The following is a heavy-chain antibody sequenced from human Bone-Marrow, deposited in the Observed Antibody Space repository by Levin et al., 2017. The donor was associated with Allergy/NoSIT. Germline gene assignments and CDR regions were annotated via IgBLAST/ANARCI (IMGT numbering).Heavy chain of an antibody. J-gene: IGHJ4*02. V-gene: IGHV3-66*01. CDR2: IYSGGTT. Sequence: GGSLRLSCAASGFAVSSTYMSWVRQAPGKGLEWVSVIYSGGTTDYSDPVKGRFTVSRDNSKNTLFLQMNSLRAEDTAVYYCARDRCSSTRCYGPVFDYWGQGALVTVSS. CDR1: GFAVSSTY. CDR3: ARDRCSSTRCYGPVFDY. D-gene: IGHD2-2*01.